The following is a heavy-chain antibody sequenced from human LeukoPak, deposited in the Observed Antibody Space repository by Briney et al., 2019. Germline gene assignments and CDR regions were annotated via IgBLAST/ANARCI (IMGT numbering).Heavy chain of an antibody. J-gene: IGHJ4*02. CDR2: MFSSGSSGNT. CDR1: GGSITSGSYY. V-gene: IGHV4-61*02. CDR3: TRDNPGMTSTDT. Sequence: KSSETLSLTCTVSGGSITSGSYYWSWIRQPPGKGLEWIGRMFSSGSSGNTNYNPSLKSRVTISPNTSKNQFSLNVSSVTAADTAVYYCTRDNPGMTSTDTWGQGILVTVSS. D-gene: IGHD1-1*01.